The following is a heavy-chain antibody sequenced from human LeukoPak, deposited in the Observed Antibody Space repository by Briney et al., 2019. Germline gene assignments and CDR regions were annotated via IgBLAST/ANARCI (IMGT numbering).Heavy chain of an antibody. CDR1: GYSFTSYW. D-gene: IGHD6-19*01. CDR3: ARHIAVAGTNDAYYYYYYYMDV. CDR2: IYPGDSDT. V-gene: IGHV5-51*01. J-gene: IGHJ6*03. Sequence: GESLKLSCKGSGYSFTSYWIGWMRQMPGKGLEWMGIIYPGDSDTKYSPSFQGQVTISADKSISTAYLQWSSLKASDTAMYYCARHIAVAGTNDAYYYYYYYMDVWGKGTTVTVSS.